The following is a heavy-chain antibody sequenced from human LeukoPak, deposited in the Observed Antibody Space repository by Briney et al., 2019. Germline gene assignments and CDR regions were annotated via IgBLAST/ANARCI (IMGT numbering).Heavy chain of an antibody. V-gene: IGHV5-51*01. CDR2: TYPGDSNS. Sequence: GESLKISCKGSGYIFTNYWIGWVRQLPGRGLEWMGITYPGDSNSRYSPSFQGQVTISADKSISPAYLQWMSLKGSGTAMYYCGKAILGLGSFGGFEYWGQGTLVTVSS. J-gene: IGHJ4*02. CDR1: GYIFTNYW. D-gene: IGHD3-10*01. CDR3: GKAILGLGSFGGFEY.